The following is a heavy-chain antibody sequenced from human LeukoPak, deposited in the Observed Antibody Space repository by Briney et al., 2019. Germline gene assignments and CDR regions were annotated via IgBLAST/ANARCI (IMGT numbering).Heavy chain of an antibody. CDR1: GYSFSSYW. D-gene: IGHD2-2*01. CDR3: ARTMTLLSHDAFDI. J-gene: IGHJ3*02. V-gene: IGHV5-51*01. Sequence: GESLKISCRGYGYSFSSYWIGWVRQMPGKGLEWMGIFYPGDSDTRYSPSFQGQVTISADKSISTAYLHWSSLKASDTAMYYCARTMTLLSHDAFDIWGQGTMVTVSS. CDR2: FYPGDSDT.